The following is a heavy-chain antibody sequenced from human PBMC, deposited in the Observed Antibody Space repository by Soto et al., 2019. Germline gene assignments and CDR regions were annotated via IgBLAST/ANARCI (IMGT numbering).Heavy chain of an antibody. J-gene: IGHJ4*02. CDR2: IYYSGST. D-gene: IGHD5-12*01. CDR1: GGSISSYY. V-gene: IGHV4-59*01. CDR3: ARVEVRDGYNYLDY. Sequence: PSETLSLTCTVSGGSISSYYWSWIRQPPGKGLEWIGYIYYSGSTNYNPSLKSRVTISVDTSKNQFSLKLSSVTAADTAVYYCARVEVRDGYNYLDYWGKGTLVTV.